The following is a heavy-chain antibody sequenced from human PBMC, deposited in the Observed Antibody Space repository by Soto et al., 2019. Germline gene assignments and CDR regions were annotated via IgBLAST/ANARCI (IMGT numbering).Heavy chain of an antibody. V-gene: IGHV3-7*05. CDR2: IKQDGSEK. CDR1: GFTFSSYW. CDR3: ARESQWELPDYYYYGMDV. Sequence: GGSLRLSCAASGFTFSSYWMSWVRQAPGKGLEWVANIKQDGSEKYYVDSVKGRFTISRDNAKNSLYLQMNSLRAEDTAVYYCARESQWELPDYYYYGMDVWGQGTTVTVSS. D-gene: IGHD1-26*01. J-gene: IGHJ6*02.